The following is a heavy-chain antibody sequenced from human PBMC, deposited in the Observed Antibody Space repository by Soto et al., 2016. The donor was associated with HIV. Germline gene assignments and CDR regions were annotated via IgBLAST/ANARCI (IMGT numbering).Heavy chain of an antibody. CDR1: GFTFDDYA. CDR2: ISWNSGSI. Sequence: EVQLVESGGGLVQPGRSLRLSCAASGFTFDDYAMHWVRQAPGKGLEWVSGISWNSGSIGYADSVKGRFTISRDNAKNSLYLQMNSLRAEDMALYYCAKDMASIAARGAFDIWGQGTMVTVSS. J-gene: IGHJ3*02. CDR3: AKDMASIAARGAFDI. V-gene: IGHV3-9*03. D-gene: IGHD6-6*01.